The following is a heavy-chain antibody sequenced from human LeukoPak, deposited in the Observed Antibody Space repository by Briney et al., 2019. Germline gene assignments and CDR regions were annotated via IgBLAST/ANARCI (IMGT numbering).Heavy chain of an antibody. CDR1: GYTFVDYW. Sequence: GESLKISCRGSGYTFVDYWSGWVRQMPGKGLEWIGFIYPSVSDTRYSPSFQGQVTISADATMNTAFLQWSSLKASDTAIYYCARFRCGGDCHSDLWGQGTLVTVAS. D-gene: IGHD2-21*02. V-gene: IGHV5-51*01. CDR2: IYPSVSDT. J-gene: IGHJ5*02. CDR3: ARFRCGGDCHSDL.